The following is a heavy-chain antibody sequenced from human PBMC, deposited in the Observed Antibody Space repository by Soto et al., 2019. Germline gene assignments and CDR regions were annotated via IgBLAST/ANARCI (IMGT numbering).Heavy chain of an antibody. V-gene: IGHV1-69*13. CDR3: ARSAPMDAGDKYYYDF. J-gene: IGHJ4*02. D-gene: IGHD3-16*01. CDR2: IIPFFGTA. CDR1: GGTFSPYG. Sequence: SLVKVSSKASGGTFSPYGISWVRQAPGQGLEWMGGIIPFFGTAKYSQTFEDRISITADESTNTVYMDLRSLTSEDTAIYYCARSAPMDAGDKYYYDFWGQGALVTVSS.